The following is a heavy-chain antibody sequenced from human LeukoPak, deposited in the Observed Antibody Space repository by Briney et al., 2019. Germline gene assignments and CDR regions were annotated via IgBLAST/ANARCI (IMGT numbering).Heavy chain of an antibody. Sequence: GGSLRLSCAASGFTLSSYAMHWVRQAPGKGLEYVSAISSNGGSTYYANSVKGRFTISRDNSKNTLYLQMGSLRAEDMAVYYCARSIVVVVAAPYGMDVWGQGTTVTVSS. J-gene: IGHJ6*02. V-gene: IGHV3-64*01. CDR3: ARSIVVVVAAPYGMDV. CDR2: ISSNGGST. CDR1: GFTLSSYA. D-gene: IGHD2-15*01.